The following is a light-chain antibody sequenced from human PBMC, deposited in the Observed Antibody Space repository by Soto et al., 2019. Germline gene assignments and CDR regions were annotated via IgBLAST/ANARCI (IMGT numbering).Light chain of an antibody. J-gene: IGLJ1*01. CDR1: SSDVGGYNY. CDR2: EVS. CDR3: SSYAGNNNRV. Sequence: QSALTQPPSASGSPGQSVTISCTGTSSDVGGYNYVSWYQQHPGKAPKLMIFEVSTRPSGVPDRFSGSKSGNTASLTVSGLQAEDEADYYCSSYAGNNNRVFGTGTKLTVL. V-gene: IGLV2-8*01.